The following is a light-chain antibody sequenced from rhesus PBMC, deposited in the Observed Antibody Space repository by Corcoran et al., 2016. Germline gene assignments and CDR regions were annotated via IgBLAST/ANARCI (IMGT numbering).Light chain of an antibody. V-gene: IGKV3-40*03. CDR3: QQYNDLLLT. Sequence: EIVMTQSPATLSLSPGETATLSCRASESVGSYLAWYQQQPGQAPKLLVHRASFRAPGIPDRFSGSGARTEFTLTISSLEPEDVGVYHCQQYNDLLLTFGGGTKVELK. CDR1: ESVGSY. J-gene: IGKJ4*01. CDR2: RAS.